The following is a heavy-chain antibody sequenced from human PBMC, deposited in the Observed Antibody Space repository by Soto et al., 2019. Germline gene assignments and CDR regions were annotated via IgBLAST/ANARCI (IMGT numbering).Heavy chain of an antibody. D-gene: IGHD2-21*02. J-gene: IGHJ6*02. CDR3: ARDLWGYCGTDCYPLDV. CDR1: GGSISSSSYY. V-gene: IGHV4-39*07. CDR2: IFYSGST. Sequence: SETLSLTCTVSGGSISSSSYYWGWIRQPPGKGLEWIGSIFYSGSTYYNPSLKSRVTISVDTFKNQFSLKLNSVTAADTAVYYCARDLWGYCGTDCYPLDVWGQGTTVTVSS.